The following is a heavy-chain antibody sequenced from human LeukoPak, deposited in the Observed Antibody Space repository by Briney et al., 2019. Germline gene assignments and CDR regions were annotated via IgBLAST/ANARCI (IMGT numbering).Heavy chain of an antibody. Sequence: SETLSLTCAASGVSFSGYDRSWIRQPPGKGLEWIGKINHSGSTNYNPSLKSRVTISVDTSKNQFSLKLSSVSAADTAVYYCARGLGPGSSHKSDWFDPWGQGTLVTVSS. CDR1: GVSFSGYD. J-gene: IGHJ5*02. CDR2: INHSGST. V-gene: IGHV4-34*01. D-gene: IGHD2-15*01. CDR3: ARGLGPGSSHKSDWFDP.